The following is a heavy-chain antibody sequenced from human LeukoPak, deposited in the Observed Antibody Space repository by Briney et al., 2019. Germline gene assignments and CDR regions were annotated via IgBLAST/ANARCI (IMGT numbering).Heavy chain of an antibody. CDR3: ARGFELDY. CDR2: IKQEGSEK. V-gene: IGHV3-7*01. CDR1: GFTFSGFW. Sequence: QPGGSLRLSCAASGFTFSGFWMSWVRQAPGKGLEWVANIKQEGSEKYYVGSVKGRFTISRDDARNSLYLQMNSLRAEDTAVYFCARGFELDYWGQGTLVTVSS. J-gene: IGHJ4*02.